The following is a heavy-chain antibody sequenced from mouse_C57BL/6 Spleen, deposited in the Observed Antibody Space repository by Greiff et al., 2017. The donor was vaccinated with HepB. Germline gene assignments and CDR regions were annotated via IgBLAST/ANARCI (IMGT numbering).Heavy chain of an antibody. V-gene: IGHV1-15*01. Sequence: VQLQQSGAELVRPGASVTLSCKASGYTFTDYEMHWVKQTPVHGLEWIGAIDPETGGTAYNQKFKGKAILTADTSSSTAYLELRSLTSEDSAVYYCTRRGSNYPFDYWGQGTLVTVSA. CDR2: IDPETGGT. CDR1: GYTFTDYE. CDR3: TRRGSNYPFDY. J-gene: IGHJ3*01. D-gene: IGHD2-5*01.